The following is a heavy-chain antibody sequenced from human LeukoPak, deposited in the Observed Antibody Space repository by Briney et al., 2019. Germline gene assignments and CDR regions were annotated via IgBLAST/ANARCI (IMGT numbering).Heavy chain of an antibody. CDR1: GFTFSGYW. CDR3: ASGTWATLYYYYMDV. CDR2: INSDGSST. Sequence: GGSLRLSCAASGFTFSGYWMHWVRQAPGNGLVWVSRINSDGSSTSYADSVKGRFTISRDNAKNTLYLQMNSLRAEDTAVYYCASGTWATLYYYYMDVWGKGTTVTVSS. J-gene: IGHJ6*03. D-gene: IGHD1-7*01. V-gene: IGHV3-74*01.